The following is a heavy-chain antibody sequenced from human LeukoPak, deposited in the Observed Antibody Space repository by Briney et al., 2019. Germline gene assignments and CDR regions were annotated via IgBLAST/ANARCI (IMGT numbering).Heavy chain of an antibody. CDR1: GFTFNSFA. D-gene: IGHD3-16*02. J-gene: IGHJ4*02. V-gene: IGHV3-23*01. CDR3: AKSLGVGGYTRYKGFDQ. CDR2: IIGSDGSS. Sequence: GGSLRLSCAASGFTFNSFAMNWVRQAPGKGLEWVSSIIGSDGSSHYADFVKGRFTISRDNSKNTLHLQMNSLRAEDTAVYYCAKSLGVGGYTRYKGFDQWGQGTLVTVSS.